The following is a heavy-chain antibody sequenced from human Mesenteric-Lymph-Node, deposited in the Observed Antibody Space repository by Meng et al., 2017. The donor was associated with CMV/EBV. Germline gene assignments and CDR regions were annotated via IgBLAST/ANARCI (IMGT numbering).Heavy chain of an antibody. CDR3: ARGSSYDILTGYFDY. D-gene: IGHD3-9*01. CDR1: GGSFSGYY. CDR2: INHSGST. J-gene: IGHJ4*02. V-gene: IGHV4-34*01. Sequence: QGQFHPGAAGRLKPSDPLSVTCAVYGGSFSGYYWNWIRQSPAKGLEWIGEINHSGSTTYNPSFTSRIIISVDTSTNQISLNMSSVTAADTAVYYCARGSSYDILTGYFDYWGQGALVTVSS.